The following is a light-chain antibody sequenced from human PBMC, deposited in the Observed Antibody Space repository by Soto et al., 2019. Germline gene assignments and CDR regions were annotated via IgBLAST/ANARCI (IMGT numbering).Light chain of an antibody. CDR2: LEGSGSY. CDR1: SGHSSYI. J-gene: IGLJ3*02. V-gene: IGLV4-60*02. CDR3: ETWDSNIHWV. Sequence: QPVLTQSSSASASLGSSVNLTCTLTSGHSSYIIAWHQQQPGKAPRYLMKLEGSGSYNKGSGVPDRFSGSSSGADRYLIISNSQFEDEADYYCETWDSNIHWVFGGGTKVTVL.